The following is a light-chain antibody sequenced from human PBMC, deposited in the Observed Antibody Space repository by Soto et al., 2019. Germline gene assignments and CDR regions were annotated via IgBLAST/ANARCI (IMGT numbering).Light chain of an antibody. CDR3: QQYGSPWT. Sequence: EIVLTQSPGTLSLSPGERATLSCRASQSVTGSYLAWYQQKPGQSPRLLIYGASSRATGIPDRFSGGWSGTDFTLTISRLEPEDFAVYFCQQYGSPWTFGQGTKVEIK. V-gene: IGKV3-20*01. CDR1: QSVTGSY. J-gene: IGKJ1*01. CDR2: GAS.